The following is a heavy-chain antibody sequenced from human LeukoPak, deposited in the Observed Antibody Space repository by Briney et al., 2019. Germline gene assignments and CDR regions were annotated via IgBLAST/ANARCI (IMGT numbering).Heavy chain of an antibody. CDR3: ARDPYSGGYGDDYYYYMDV. CDR1: GFTFSSYG. CDR2: ITSTSSYM. V-gene: IGHV3-21*01. J-gene: IGHJ6*03. D-gene: IGHD1-26*01. Sequence: GGSLRLSCAASGFTFSSYGMHWVRQAPGKGLEWVSSITSTSSYMYYADSVKGRFTISRDNAQNSLYLHMSSLRAEDTAVYYCARDPYSGGYGDDYYYYMDVWGKGTTVTISS.